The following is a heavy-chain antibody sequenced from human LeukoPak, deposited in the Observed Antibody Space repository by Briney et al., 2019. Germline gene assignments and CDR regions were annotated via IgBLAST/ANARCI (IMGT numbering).Heavy chain of an antibody. J-gene: IGHJ3*02. CDR2: IYYSGST. D-gene: IGHD3-9*01. CDR1: GGSISSYY. Sequence: SETLSLTCTVSGGSISSYYWSWIRQPPGKGLEWIGYIYYSGSTNYNPSLKSRVTISVDTSKNQFSLKLSSVTAADTAVYYCARVRYFRDAFDIWGQRTMVTVSS. V-gene: IGHV4-59*01. CDR3: ARVRYFRDAFDI.